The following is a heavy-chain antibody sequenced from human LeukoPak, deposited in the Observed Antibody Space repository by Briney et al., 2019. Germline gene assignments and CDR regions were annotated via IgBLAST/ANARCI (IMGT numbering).Heavy chain of an antibody. Sequence: GGSLRLSCAASGFTFSSYWMNWVRQAPGKGLEWVSSISSSSSYIYYADSVKGRFTISRDNAKNSLYLQMNSLRAEDTAVYYCARAGHSGYDYSISFDYWGQGTLVTVSS. CDR1: GFTFSSYW. J-gene: IGHJ4*02. V-gene: IGHV3-21*01. D-gene: IGHD5-12*01. CDR2: ISSSSSYI. CDR3: ARAGHSGYDYSISFDY.